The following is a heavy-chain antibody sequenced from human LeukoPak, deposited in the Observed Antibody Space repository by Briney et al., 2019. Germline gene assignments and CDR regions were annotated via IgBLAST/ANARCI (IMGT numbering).Heavy chain of an antibody. CDR3: ARHLDVLRFLEWLLTDAFDI. CDR2: IYHSGST. Sequence: PSETLSLTCAVSGYSISSGYYWGWIRQPPGKGLEWIGSIYHSGSTYYNPSLKSRVTISVDTSKNQFSLKLSSVTAADTAAYYCARHLDVLRFLEWLLTDAFDIWGQGTMVTVSS. CDR1: GYSISSGYY. J-gene: IGHJ3*02. V-gene: IGHV4-38-2*01. D-gene: IGHD3-3*01.